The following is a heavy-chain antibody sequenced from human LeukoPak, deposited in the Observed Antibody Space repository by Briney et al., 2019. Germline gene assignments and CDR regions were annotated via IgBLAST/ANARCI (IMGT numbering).Heavy chain of an antibody. Sequence: SETLSRTCTGSGVSISSSSYSWGWICHAQGTDLECIGITSSGGSTTYIPPRKSRVYIAGDTSKNQFSLKLSSVTAADTAAYYCARHSGLGVISPYSNYWGQGILVTGSS. J-gene: IGHJ4*02. D-gene: IGHD2-21*01. CDR1: GVSISSSSYS. CDR2: TSSGGST. V-gene: IGHV4-39*01. CDR3: ARHSGLGVISPYSNY.